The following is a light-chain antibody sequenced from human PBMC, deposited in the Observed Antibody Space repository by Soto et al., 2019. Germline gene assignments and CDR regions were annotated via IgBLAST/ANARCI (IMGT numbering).Light chain of an antibody. Sequence: DIQMTQSPSSLSASVGDRVTITCRASQSINKHLNWYQQKPGEAPKLLIYAVSSLHSGDPSRFSGSGSGTEFTLSLTSLQPDDFATYYCQQTYNMPWTFGQGTKVEVK. CDR3: QQTYNMPWT. J-gene: IGKJ1*01. V-gene: IGKV1-39*01. CDR2: AVS. CDR1: QSINKH.